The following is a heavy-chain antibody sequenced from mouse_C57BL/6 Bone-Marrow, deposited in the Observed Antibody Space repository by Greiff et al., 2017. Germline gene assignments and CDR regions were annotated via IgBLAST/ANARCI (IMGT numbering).Heavy chain of an antibody. CDR2: IWSGGST. V-gene: IGHV2-2*01. CDR1: GFSLTSYG. Sequence: VMLVESGPGLVQPSQSLSITCTVSGFSLTSYGVHWVRQSPGKGLEWLGVIWSGGSTDYNAAFISRLSISKDNSKSQVFFKMNSLQADDTAIYYCARNPPLLSDLDYWGQGTTLTVSS. D-gene: IGHD2-10*01. CDR3: ARNPPLLSDLDY. J-gene: IGHJ2*01.